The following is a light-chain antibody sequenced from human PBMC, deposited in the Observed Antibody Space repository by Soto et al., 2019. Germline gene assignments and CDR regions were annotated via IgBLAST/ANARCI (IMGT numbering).Light chain of an antibody. V-gene: IGLV1-40*01. J-gene: IGLJ2*01. CDR2: GNS. Sequence: QSVLTQPPSVSGAPGQRVTISCTGSSSNIGAGFDVHWYHQIAGTAPKLLIYGNSNRPSGVPDRFSGSKSGTSASLAINGLQAEDEADYYCAGWDDSLSGVVFGGGTQLTVL. CDR1: SSNIGAGFD. CDR3: AGWDDSLSGVV.